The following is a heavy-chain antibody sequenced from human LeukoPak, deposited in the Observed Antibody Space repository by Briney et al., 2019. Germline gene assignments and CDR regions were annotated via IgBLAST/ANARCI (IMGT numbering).Heavy chain of an antibody. V-gene: IGHV3-21*01. D-gene: IGHD6-6*01. Sequence: EGSLRLSCAASGFTFSSYSMNWVRQAPGKGLEWVSSISSSSSYIYYADSVKGRFTISRDNAKNSLYLQMNSLRAEDTAVYYCARDHSSSGVGVDYWGQGTLVTVSS. CDR3: ARDHSSSGVGVDY. CDR1: GFTFSSYS. J-gene: IGHJ4*02. CDR2: ISSSSSYI.